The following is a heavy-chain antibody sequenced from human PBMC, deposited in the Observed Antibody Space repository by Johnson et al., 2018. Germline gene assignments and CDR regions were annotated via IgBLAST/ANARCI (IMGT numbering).Heavy chain of an antibody. J-gene: IGHJ4*02. Sequence: QVQLVQSGGGVVQPGRSLRLSCAASGFTFSSYGMHWVRQAPGKGLEWVAIISFDGSDKYYADSVKGRFTISRDNAKNSLYLQMNSLRAEDTAVYYCASTPDYGDYFDYWGQGTLVTVSS. CDR3: ASTPDYGDYFDY. D-gene: IGHD4-17*01. V-gene: IGHV3-30*03. CDR1: GFTFSSYG. CDR2: ISFDGSDK.